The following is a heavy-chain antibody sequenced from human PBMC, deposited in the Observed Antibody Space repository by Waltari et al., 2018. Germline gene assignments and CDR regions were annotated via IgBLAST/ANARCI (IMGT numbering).Heavy chain of an antibody. CDR3: AGLTQWLVNFDY. V-gene: IGHV3-23*01. CDR2: ISGSGGST. Sequence: EVQLLESGGGLVQPGGSLRLSCAASGFTFSSYAMSWVRQAPGKGREWVSVISGSGGSTYYADSVKGRFTISRDNSKNTLYLQMNSLRAEDTAVYYCAGLTQWLVNFDYWGQGTLVTVSS. D-gene: IGHD3-22*01. CDR1: GFTFSSYA. J-gene: IGHJ4*02.